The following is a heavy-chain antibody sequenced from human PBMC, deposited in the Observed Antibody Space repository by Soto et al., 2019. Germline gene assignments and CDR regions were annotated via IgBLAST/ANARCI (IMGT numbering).Heavy chain of an antibody. CDR3: ARTPYYYDSSGYSNWFDP. CDR2: IYYSGST. Sequence: SETLSLTCTVSCGSISSGGYYWSWIRQHPGKGLEWIGYIYYSGSTYYNPSLKSRVTISVDTSKNQFSLKLSSVTAADTAVYYCARTPYYYDSSGYSNWFDPWGQGTLVTVSS. D-gene: IGHD3-22*01. V-gene: IGHV4-31*03. J-gene: IGHJ5*02. CDR1: CGSISSGGYY.